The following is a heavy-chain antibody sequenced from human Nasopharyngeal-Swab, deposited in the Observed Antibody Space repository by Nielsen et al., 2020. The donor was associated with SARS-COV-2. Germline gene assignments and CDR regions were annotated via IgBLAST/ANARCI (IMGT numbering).Heavy chain of an antibody. V-gene: IGHV4-34*01. D-gene: IGHD2-2*01. Sequence: WIRQPPGKGLEWIGEINHSGSTNYNPSLKSRVTISVDTSKNQFSLKLSSVTAADTAAYYCARGGWGYCSSTSCYTFDYWGQGTLVTVSS. CDR3: ARGGWGYCSSTSCYTFDY. CDR2: INHSGST. J-gene: IGHJ4*02.